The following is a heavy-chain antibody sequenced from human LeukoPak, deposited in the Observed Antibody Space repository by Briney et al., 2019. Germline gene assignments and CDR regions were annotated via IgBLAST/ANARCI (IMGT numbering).Heavy chain of an antibody. D-gene: IGHD6-19*01. Sequence: GGTLRLSCAASGFTFSSYGMSWVRQAPGKGLEWVSAIGGSGGSTYYADSVKGRFTISRDNSKNTLYLQMNSLRAEDTALYYCAKIGWDDAFDIWGQGTMVTVSS. V-gene: IGHV3-23*01. CDR3: AKIGWDDAFDI. CDR2: IGGSGGST. J-gene: IGHJ3*02. CDR1: GFTFSSYG.